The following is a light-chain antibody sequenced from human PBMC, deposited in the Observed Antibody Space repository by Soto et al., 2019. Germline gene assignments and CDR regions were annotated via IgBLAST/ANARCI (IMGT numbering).Light chain of an antibody. V-gene: IGLV2-14*03. CDR1: SSDVGGYNY. Sequence: QSALTQPASVSGSPGQSITISCTGTSSDVGGYNYVSWYQHHPGKAPKLMIYDVTNRPSGVSNRFSGSKSGNTASLTISGLQAEDEADYYCTSYTTSSPYLVFGGGTKDTVL. CDR3: TSYTTSSPYLV. CDR2: DVT. J-gene: IGLJ3*02.